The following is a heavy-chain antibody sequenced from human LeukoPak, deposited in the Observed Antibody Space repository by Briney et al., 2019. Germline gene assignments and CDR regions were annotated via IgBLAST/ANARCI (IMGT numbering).Heavy chain of an antibody. CDR2: IYYSGST. CDR3: ARAGGYDSSGYYLYYFDY. J-gene: IGHJ4*02. Sequence: SETLSLTCTVSGGSISSYYWSWIRQPPGKGLEWIGYIYYSGSTNYNPSLKSRVTISVDTSKNQFSLKLSSVTAADTAVYYCARAGGYDSSGYYLYYFDYWGQGTLVTVSS. D-gene: IGHD3-22*01. CDR1: GGSISSYY. V-gene: IGHV4-59*12.